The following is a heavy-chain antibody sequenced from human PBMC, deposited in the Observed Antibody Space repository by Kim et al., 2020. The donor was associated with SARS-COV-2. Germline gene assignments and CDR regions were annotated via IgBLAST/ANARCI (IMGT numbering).Heavy chain of an antibody. Sequence: GFTISHFTLTWARQAPAQERELVSCISGSSDYIQYGDSVKGRFTISRDNAKNSLYLQMNSLRAEDTAVYYCAREDAARLGYSEYWGPGTLAT. J-gene: IGHJ4*02. CDR3: AREDAARLGYSEY. CDR2: ISGSSDYI. CDR1: GFTISHFT. D-gene: IGHD6-13*01. V-gene: IGHV3-21*01.